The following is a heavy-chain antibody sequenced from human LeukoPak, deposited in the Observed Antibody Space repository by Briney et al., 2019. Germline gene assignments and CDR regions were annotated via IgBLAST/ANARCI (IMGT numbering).Heavy chain of an antibody. V-gene: IGHV3-33*01. Sequence: GGSLRLSCTASGITFSHYGMHWVRQAPGRGLEWVAGIWYDGTDKYYADSVKGRFTISRDNSRNTLYLQMNSPRVEDTAMYSCARDPAGNRGNFDYWGQGTLVTVSS. J-gene: IGHJ4*02. D-gene: IGHD6-13*01. CDR3: ARDPAGNRGNFDY. CDR2: IWYDGTDK. CDR1: GITFSHYG.